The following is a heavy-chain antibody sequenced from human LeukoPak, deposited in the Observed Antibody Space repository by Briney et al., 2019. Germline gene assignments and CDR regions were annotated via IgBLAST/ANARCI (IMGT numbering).Heavy chain of an antibody. V-gene: IGHV1-2*02. CDR2: INPNSGGT. CDR1: GYTFTGYY. CDR3: AREASTVTTVYFDY. Sequence: ASVKVSCKASGYTFTGYYMHWVRQAPGQGLEWMGWINPNSGGTNYAQKFQGRVTMIRDTSISTAYMELSRLRSDDTAVYYCAREASTVTTVYFDYWGQGTLVTVSS. J-gene: IGHJ4*02. D-gene: IGHD4-17*01.